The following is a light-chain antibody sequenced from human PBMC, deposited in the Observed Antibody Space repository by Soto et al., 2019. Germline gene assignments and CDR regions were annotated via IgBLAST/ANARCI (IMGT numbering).Light chain of an antibody. J-gene: IGKJ2*01. CDR2: DAS. Sequence: DIVLTQSPATLSLSPGERASLSCRASQSLSSYLAWYQQKPGQAPRLLIYDASNRATDIPARFSGSGSGTDFALTISSLEPEDFAVYYCQHRSNWPPISFGQGTKVDI. CDR3: QHRSNWPPIS. CDR1: QSLSSY. V-gene: IGKV3-11*01.